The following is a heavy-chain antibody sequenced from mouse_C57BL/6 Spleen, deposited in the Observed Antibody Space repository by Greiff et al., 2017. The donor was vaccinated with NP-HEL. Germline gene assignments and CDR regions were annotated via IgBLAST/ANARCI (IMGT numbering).Heavy chain of an antibody. CDR1: GYTFTSYW. CDR3: AREDYYGSSYVVVYAMDY. CDR2: IYPGSGST. D-gene: IGHD1-1*01. Sequence: QVQLQQSGAELVKPGASVKMSCKASGYTFTSYWITWVKQRPGQGLEWIGDIYPGSGSTNYNEKFKSKATLTVDTSSSTAYMQLSSLTSEDAAVYYCAREDYYGSSYVVVYAMDYWGQGTSVTVSS. J-gene: IGHJ4*01. V-gene: IGHV1-55*01.